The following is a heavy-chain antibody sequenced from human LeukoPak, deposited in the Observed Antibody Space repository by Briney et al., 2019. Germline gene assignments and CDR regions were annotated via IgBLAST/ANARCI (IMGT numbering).Heavy chain of an antibody. V-gene: IGHV3-7*01. CDR2: IKQDGTEK. CDR3: AGGRGWLVDY. Sequence: GGSLRLSCAASGFTFSSYWMNWVRQAPGKGLEWVANIKQDGTEKLYVDSVRGRFTISRDNAKNSLYLQMNSLRAEDTAVYFCAGGRGWLVDYWGQGTRVTVSS. J-gene: IGHJ4*02. D-gene: IGHD3-22*01. CDR1: GFTFSSYW.